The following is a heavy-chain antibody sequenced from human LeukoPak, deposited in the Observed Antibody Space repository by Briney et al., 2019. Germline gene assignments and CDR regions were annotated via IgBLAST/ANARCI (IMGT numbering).Heavy chain of an antibody. Sequence: GGSLRLSCAASGFTFSSYSMNWVRQAPGKGLEWVSSISSSSSYIYYADSVKGRFTNSRDNAKNSLYLQMNSLRAEDTAVYYCARDRTGVFDYWGQGTLVTVSS. J-gene: IGHJ4*02. CDR1: GFTFSSYS. CDR2: ISSSSSYI. CDR3: ARDRTGVFDY. V-gene: IGHV3-21*01. D-gene: IGHD2-8*02.